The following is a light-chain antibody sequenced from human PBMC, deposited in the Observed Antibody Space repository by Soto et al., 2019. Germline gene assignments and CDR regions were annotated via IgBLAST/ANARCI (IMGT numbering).Light chain of an antibody. CDR1: QSISTW. V-gene: IGKV1-5*03. J-gene: IGKJ1*01. Sequence: DIQMTQSPSTLSASVGDRVTITCRASQSISTWLAWYQQKPGKAPKLLIYMASTLKSGVPSRFSGSGSGTEFTLTISSLQPDDFATYYCQKYNSYSRTFGQGTKVDIK. CDR2: MAS. CDR3: QKYNSYSRT.